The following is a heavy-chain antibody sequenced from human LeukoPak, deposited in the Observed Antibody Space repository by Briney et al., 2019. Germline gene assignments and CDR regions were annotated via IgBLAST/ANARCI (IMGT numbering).Heavy chain of an antibody. D-gene: IGHD4-17*01. J-gene: IGHJ6*03. V-gene: IGHV1-2*02. CDR3: ARFREDGDDKDV. CDR2: IDPKSGVT. Sequence: GASVKVSCKASGYSFTGYLIHWVRQAPGQGLEWMGWIDPKSGVTNYGQRFQGRVNMTRDTSTTTLYMELTGLTSDDTAVYFCARFREDGDDKDVWGKGTTVTVSS. CDR1: GYSFTGYL.